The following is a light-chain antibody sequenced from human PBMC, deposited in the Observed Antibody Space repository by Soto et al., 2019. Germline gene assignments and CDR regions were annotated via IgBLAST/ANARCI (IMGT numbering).Light chain of an antibody. CDR1: SSDVGGYNY. V-gene: IGLV2-8*01. CDR3: SSYAGSNNLGV. Sequence: QSALTQPPSASGSPGQSVTISCTGTSSDVGGYNYVSWYQQHPGKAPKLLIYEVSKRPSGVPDRFSGSKSDNTASLTVSGLQAEDEADYYCSSYAGSNNLGVFGGGTQLTVL. CDR2: EVS. J-gene: IGLJ3*02.